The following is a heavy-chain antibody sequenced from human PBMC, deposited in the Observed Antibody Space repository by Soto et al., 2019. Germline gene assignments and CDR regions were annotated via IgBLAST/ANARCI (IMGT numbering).Heavy chain of an antibody. V-gene: IGHV3-23*01. CDR3: AKALEYCTNGVCYLYQYGMDM. D-gene: IGHD2-8*01. CDR1: GFTFSSYA. J-gene: IGHJ6*02. Sequence: EVQLLESGGGLVQPGGSLRLSCAASGFTFSSYAMSWVRQAPGKGLEWVSAISGSGGSTYYADSVKSRFTIARDNSKNTLNLQMNSLRDEDTAVYYCAKALEYCTNGVCYLYQYGMDMWGQGITVTVSS. CDR2: ISGSGGST.